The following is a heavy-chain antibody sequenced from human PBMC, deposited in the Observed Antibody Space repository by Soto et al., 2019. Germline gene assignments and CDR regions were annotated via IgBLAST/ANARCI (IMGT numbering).Heavy chain of an antibody. V-gene: IGHV3-23*01. CDR1: GFTFSSYA. Sequence: GGSLRLSCAASGFTFSSYAMSWVRQAPGKGLEWVSAISGSGGSTYYADTVKGRFTISRDNSKNTLYLQMNSLRAEDTAVYYCAKSPLVVVYAENWFDPWGQGTLVTVSS. D-gene: IGHD2-8*02. J-gene: IGHJ5*02. CDR2: ISGSGGST. CDR3: AKSPLVVVYAENWFDP.